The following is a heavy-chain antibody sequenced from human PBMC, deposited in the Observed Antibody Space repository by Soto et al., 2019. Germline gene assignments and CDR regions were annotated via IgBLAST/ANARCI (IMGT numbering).Heavy chain of an antibody. CDR3: ASGLSRSWLAGSNY. V-gene: IGHV3-30*03. CDR1: GFTFSSYG. J-gene: IGHJ4*02. CDR2: ISYDGSNK. D-gene: IGHD6-19*01. Sequence: GGSLRLSCAASGFTFSSYGMHWVRQAPGKGLEWVAVISYDGSNKYYADSVKGRFTISRDNSKNTLYLQMNSLRAEDTAVYYCASGLSRSWLAGSNYWGQGTLVTVSS.